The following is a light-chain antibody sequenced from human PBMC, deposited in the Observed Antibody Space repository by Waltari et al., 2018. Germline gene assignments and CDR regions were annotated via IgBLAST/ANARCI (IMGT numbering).Light chain of an antibody. J-gene: IGLJ2*01. CDR1: SSDVGDYEY. V-gene: IGLV2-11*01. CDR2: DFY. CDR3: CSYVVASTFV. Sequence: QSALTQPRSVSGSPGQSVTISCTGASSDVGDYEYVSLYQQHPGKVPKLWIFDFYKRPSGVPVRFSCPNPGTTASLTISGLQPEDEADYHCCSYVVASTFVFGGGTKLTVL.